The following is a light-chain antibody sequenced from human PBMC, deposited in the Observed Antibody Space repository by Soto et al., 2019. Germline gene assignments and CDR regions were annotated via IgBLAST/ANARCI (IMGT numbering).Light chain of an antibody. CDR2: EVS. Sequence: QSVLTQPASVSGSPGQSITISCTGTSSDVGGYNYVSWSQQHPGKAPKLMIYEVSNRPSGVSNRFSGSKSGNTASLTISGLQAEDEADYYCSSYAGSSNVFGTGTKLTV. CDR1: SSDVGGYNY. J-gene: IGLJ1*01. V-gene: IGLV2-14*01. CDR3: SSYAGSSNV.